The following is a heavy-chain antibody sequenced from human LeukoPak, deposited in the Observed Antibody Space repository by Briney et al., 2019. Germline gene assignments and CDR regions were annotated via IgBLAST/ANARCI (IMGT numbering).Heavy chain of an antibody. CDR3: ARRRYCSSATCAIGGMDV. J-gene: IGHJ6*02. CDR2: IYYSGYT. CDR1: GGSISNYH. Sequence: SETLSLTCTVSGGSISNYHWNWIRQPPGKGLEWIGYIYYSGYTSYNPSLKSRVTISVDTSKNQFSLRLTSVTAADTAEYYCARRRYCSSATCAIGGMDVWGQGTTVTVSS. D-gene: IGHD2-2*01. V-gene: IGHV4-59*08.